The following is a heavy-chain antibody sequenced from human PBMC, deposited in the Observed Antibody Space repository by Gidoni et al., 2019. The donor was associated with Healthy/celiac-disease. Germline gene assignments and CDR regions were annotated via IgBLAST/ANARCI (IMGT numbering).Heavy chain of an antibody. V-gene: IGHV3-21*01. Sequence: EVQLVASGGGMVKPGGSLRLSCAASGVTFSSYSMTWVRQAPGKGLGWVSSISSSISYIYYADSVKGRFTISRDNAKNSLYLQMNSLRAEDTAVYYCARDRVAARPSPHYGMDVWGQGTTVTVSS. CDR1: GVTFSSYS. CDR2: ISSSISYI. CDR3: ARDRVAARPSPHYGMDV. D-gene: IGHD6-6*01. J-gene: IGHJ6*02.